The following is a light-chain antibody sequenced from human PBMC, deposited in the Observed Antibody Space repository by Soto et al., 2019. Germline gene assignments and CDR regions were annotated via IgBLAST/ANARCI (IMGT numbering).Light chain of an antibody. Sequence: QSVLTQPRSVSGSPGRSVTISCTGTSSDVGGYDYVSWYQQHPGKAPKLLIYDVNKRPSGVPDRFSGSKSGNTAPLTVSGVQAEDGADYYCCSYAGKSTYTWVFGGGTKVTAL. CDR3: CSYAGKSTYTWV. V-gene: IGLV2-11*01. CDR1: SSDVGGYDY. CDR2: DVN. J-gene: IGLJ3*02.